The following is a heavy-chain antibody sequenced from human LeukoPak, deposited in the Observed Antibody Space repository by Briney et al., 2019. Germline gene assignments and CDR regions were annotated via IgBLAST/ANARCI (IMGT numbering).Heavy chain of an antibody. V-gene: IGHV4-39*07. D-gene: IGHD3-22*01. CDR3: ARDRSSGHYSDAFDI. Sequence: ASETLSLTCTVSGASISSSSSYWGWIRQPPGKGLEWLGNIYSRGNTYYKPSLRSRVTISIDTSKNQFSLRLTSVTAADMAVYYCARDRSSGHYSDAFDIWGQGTMVTVSS. CDR2: IYSRGNT. CDR1: GASISSSSSY. J-gene: IGHJ3*02.